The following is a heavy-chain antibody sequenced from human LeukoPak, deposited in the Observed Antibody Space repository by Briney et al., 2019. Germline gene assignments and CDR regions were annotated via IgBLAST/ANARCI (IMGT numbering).Heavy chain of an antibody. V-gene: IGHV4-61*02. D-gene: IGHD3-9*01. CDR3: AGTDISTGYQQFDP. CDR1: GGSISSGSYY. Sequence: SQTLSLTCTVSGGSISSGSYYWSWIRQPAGKGLEWIGRIYTSGSTNYNPSLKSRVTISADTSKNQFSLKLSSVTAADTAVYYCAGTDISTGYQQFDPWGQGTLVTVSS. CDR2: IYTSGST. J-gene: IGHJ5*02.